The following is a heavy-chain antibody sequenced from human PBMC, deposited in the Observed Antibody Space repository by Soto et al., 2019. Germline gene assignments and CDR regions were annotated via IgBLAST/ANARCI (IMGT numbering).Heavy chain of an antibody. Sequence: ASETLSLTCTVSGGSISSGDYYWSWIRQPPGKGLEWIGYIYYSGSTYYNPSLKSRVTISVDTSKNQFSLKLSSVTAADTAVYYCARWGVVAALRWFDPWGQGTLVTVSS. CDR1: GGSISSGDYY. D-gene: IGHD2-15*01. J-gene: IGHJ5*02. CDR3: ARWGVVAALRWFDP. V-gene: IGHV4-30-4*02. CDR2: IYYSGST.